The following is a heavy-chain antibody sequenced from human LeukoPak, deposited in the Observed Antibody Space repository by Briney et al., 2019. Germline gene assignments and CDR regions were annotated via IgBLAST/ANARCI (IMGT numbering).Heavy chain of an antibody. J-gene: IGHJ5*02. CDR3: AHLLASPKGRKFDP. Sequence: ASVTVSCKASGYTFTSYDINWVRQATGQGPEWMGWMNPNSGNTGYAQKFQGRVTMTRNTSISTAYMELSSLRSEDTAVYYCAHLLASPKGRKFDPWGQGTLVTVSS. V-gene: IGHV1-8*01. D-gene: IGHD3-10*01. CDR1: GYTFTSYD. CDR2: MNPNSGNT.